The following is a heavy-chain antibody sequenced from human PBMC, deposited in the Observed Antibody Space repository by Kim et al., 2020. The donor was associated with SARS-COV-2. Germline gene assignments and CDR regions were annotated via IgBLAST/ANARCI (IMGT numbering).Heavy chain of an antibody. J-gene: IGHJ6*02. D-gene: IGHD5-18*01. Sequence: GGSLRLSCAASGFTFSSYEMNWVRQAPGKGLEWVSYISSSGSTIYYADSVKGRFTISRDNAKNSLYLQMNSLRAEDTAVYYCARERSTAMVSNYGMDVWGQGTTVTVSS. V-gene: IGHV3-48*03. CDR1: GFTFSSYE. CDR2: ISSSGSTI. CDR3: ARERSTAMVSNYGMDV.